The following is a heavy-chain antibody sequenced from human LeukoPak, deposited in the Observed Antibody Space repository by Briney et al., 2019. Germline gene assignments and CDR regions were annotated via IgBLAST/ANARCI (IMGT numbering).Heavy chain of an antibody. CDR3: ARRKAWTSGYYLDY. V-gene: IGHV4-34*01. CDR2: INHSGST. J-gene: IGHJ4*02. CDR1: GGSFSGYY. Sequence: SETLSLTCAVYGGSFSGYYWSWIRQPPGKGLEWIGEINHSGSTNYNPSLKSRVTISVDTSKNQFSLKLSSVTAADTAVYYCARRKAWTSGYYLDYWGQGTLVTVSS. D-gene: IGHD3-3*01.